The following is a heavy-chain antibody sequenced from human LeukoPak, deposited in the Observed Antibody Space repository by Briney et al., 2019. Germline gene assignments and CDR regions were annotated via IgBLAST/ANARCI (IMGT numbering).Heavy chain of an antibody. CDR2: MNPNSGNT. CDR3: ARGTAGKPTRDY. J-gene: IGHJ4*02. D-gene: IGHD6-13*01. CDR1: GYTFTSYG. Sequence: ASVKVSCKASGYTFTSYGISWVRQAPGQGLEWMGWMNPNSGNTGYAQKFQGRVTITRNTSISTAYMELSRLRSDDTAVYYCARGTAGKPTRDYWGQGTLVTVSS. V-gene: IGHV1-8*03.